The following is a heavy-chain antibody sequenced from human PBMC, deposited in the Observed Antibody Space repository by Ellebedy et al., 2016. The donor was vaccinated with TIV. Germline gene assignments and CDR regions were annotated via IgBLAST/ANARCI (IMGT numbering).Heavy chain of an antibody. Sequence: GESLKISXAASGFTCNSYAMNWVRQAPGKEREWVSTMSASGGSTYYADSVKGRFTISRDNSKNTLSLQMNSLRAEDTAVYYCARGSYYSSSSPYAFDIWGQGTMVTVSS. CDR3: ARGSYYSSSSPYAFDI. J-gene: IGHJ3*02. V-gene: IGHV3-23*01. D-gene: IGHD6-13*01. CDR1: GFTCNSYA. CDR2: MSASGGST.